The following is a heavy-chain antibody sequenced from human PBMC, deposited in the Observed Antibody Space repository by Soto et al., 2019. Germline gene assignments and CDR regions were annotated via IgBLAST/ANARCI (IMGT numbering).Heavy chain of an antibody. CDR2: ISGSGDST. CDR3: ARRGSGSYYDY. V-gene: IGHV3-23*01. CDR1: GLTFSSYA. J-gene: IGHJ4*02. D-gene: IGHD1-26*01. Sequence: EVQLLESGGGLVQPGGSLRLSCAASGLTFSSYAMRWVRQAPVKGLEWVSAISGSGDSTYYADSVKGRFTISRDNSKNTLYLQMNSLRAEDTAVYYCARRGSGSYYDYWGQGTLVTVSS.